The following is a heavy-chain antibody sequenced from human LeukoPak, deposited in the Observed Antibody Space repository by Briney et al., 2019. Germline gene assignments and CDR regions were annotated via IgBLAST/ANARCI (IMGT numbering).Heavy chain of an antibody. J-gene: IGHJ4*02. CDR3: ARGTSSGYFQLYFDY. CDR2: IYSAGST. V-gene: IGHV3-53*01. D-gene: IGHD3-22*01. Sequence: GGSLRLSCAASGFTVSSNYMTWVRQAPGKGLEWVSVIYSAGSTYYADSVKGRFTISRDNSKNTLYLQMNSLRAEDTAVYYCARGTSSGYFQLYFDYWGQGTLVTVSS. CDR1: GFTVSSNY.